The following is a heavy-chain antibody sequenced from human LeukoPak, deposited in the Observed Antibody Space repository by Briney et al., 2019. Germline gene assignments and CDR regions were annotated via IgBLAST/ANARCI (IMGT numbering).Heavy chain of an antibody. V-gene: IGHV1-69*13. J-gene: IGHJ4*02. Sequence: SVKVSFKASGGTFSSYAISWVRQAPGQGLEWMGGIIPIFGTANYAQKFQGRVTITADESTSTAYMELSSLRSEDTAVYYCARSRGLLWFGELPYWGQGTLVTVSS. CDR1: GGTFSSYA. CDR3: ARSRGLLWFGELPY. D-gene: IGHD3-10*01. CDR2: IIPIFGTA.